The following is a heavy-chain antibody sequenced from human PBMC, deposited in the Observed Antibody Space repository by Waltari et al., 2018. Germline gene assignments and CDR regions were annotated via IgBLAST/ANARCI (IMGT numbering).Heavy chain of an antibody. CDR3: ARDPYSSSLDDAFDI. CDR1: GYTFTGYY. V-gene: IGHV1-2*06. D-gene: IGHD6-6*01. Sequence: QVQLVQSGAEVKKPGASVKVSCKASGYTFTGYYMHWVRQAPGQGLEWMGRINPNSGGTNYAQKFQGRVTMTRDTSISTAYMELSRLRSDDTAVYYCARDPYSSSLDDAFDIWGQGTMVTVSS. J-gene: IGHJ3*02. CDR2: INPNSGGT.